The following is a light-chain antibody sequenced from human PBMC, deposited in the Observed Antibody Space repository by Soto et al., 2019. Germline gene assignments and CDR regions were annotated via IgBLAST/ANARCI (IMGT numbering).Light chain of an antibody. J-gene: IGKJ2*01. CDR3: QQYGRSPLLYT. Sequence: EIVLTPSPGTLSLSPGERATLSCRASQSVNSNFLAWYQQKPGQAPRLLVYGSSTSAAGVPDRFSGSGSGTDFTLTISRLEPEDFAVYYCQQYGRSPLLYTFGQGTKLGVK. CDR2: GSS. V-gene: IGKV3-20*01. CDR1: QSVNSNF.